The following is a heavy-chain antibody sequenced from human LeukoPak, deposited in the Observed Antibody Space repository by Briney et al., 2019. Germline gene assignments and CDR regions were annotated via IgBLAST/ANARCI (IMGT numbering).Heavy chain of an antibody. D-gene: IGHD3-9*01. Sequence: TGGSLRLSCAASGFTASSNYMNWVRQAPGKGLEWVSVIYSGGYTYYSDSVKGRFIVSRDNSKNTLYLQMNSLRVEDTAVYYCARDVSSGQGWLSHDAFDIWGQGTMVTVSS. J-gene: IGHJ3*02. CDR3: ARDVSSGQGWLSHDAFDI. V-gene: IGHV3-53*01. CDR1: GFTASSNY. CDR2: IYSGGYT.